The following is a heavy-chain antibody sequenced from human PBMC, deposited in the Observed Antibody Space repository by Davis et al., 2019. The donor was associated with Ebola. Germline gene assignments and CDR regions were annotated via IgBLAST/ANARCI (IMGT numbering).Heavy chain of an antibody. CDR1: GGSISSSGYY. Sequence: SETLSLTCTVSGGSISSSGYYWGWIRQPPGKGLEWIGSIYYSGSTYYNPSLKSRVIISADTSKNQLSLKLSSVTAADTAVYYCARRQYYYGSGTRYFDYWGQGTPVTVSS. J-gene: IGHJ4*02. CDR2: IYYSGST. D-gene: IGHD3-10*01. CDR3: ARRQYYYGSGTRYFDY. V-gene: IGHV4-39*01.